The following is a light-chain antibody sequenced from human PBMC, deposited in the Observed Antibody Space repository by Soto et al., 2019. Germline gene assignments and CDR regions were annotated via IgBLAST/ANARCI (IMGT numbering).Light chain of an antibody. CDR3: QQYGNTGT. V-gene: IGKV3-20*01. Sequence: EIVLTQSPGTLSLSPVERATLSCMASQSVSANNLAWYQQKPVQAPRLLIYGASSRATGIPDRFSGSGSGTDFTLTISRLEPEDFAVYYCQQYGNTGTFGQGTKVDI. J-gene: IGKJ1*01. CDR1: QSVSANN. CDR2: GAS.